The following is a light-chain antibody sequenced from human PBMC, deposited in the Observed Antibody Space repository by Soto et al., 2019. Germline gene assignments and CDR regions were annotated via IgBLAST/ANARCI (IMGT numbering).Light chain of an antibody. CDR3: QQFSSSPIT. CDR1: QSVSSY. V-gene: IGKV3-20*01. Sequence: EIVLTQSPATLSLSPGERATLSCRASQSVSSYLAWYQQKPGQAPRLLIYDVSRRATDIPDRFGGSGSGTDFTLSISRLEPEDFAVYYCQQFSSSPITFGQGTRLEIK. J-gene: IGKJ5*01. CDR2: DVS.